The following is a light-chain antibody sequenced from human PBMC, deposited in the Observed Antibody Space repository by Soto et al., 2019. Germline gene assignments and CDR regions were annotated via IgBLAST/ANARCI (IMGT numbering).Light chain of an antibody. Sequence: QSALTQPASVSGSPGQSITISCTGTSTDVGGYNYVSWYQQHPGKAPKLMIYEVSNRPSGVSNRFSGSKSGNTASLTISGLQAEDEADYYCISYASSSTLGVFGGGTQLTVL. CDR2: EVS. CDR3: ISYASSSTLGV. CDR1: STDVGGYNY. V-gene: IGLV2-14*01. J-gene: IGLJ3*02.